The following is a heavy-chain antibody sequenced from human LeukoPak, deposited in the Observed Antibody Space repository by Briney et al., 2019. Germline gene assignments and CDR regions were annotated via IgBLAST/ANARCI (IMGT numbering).Heavy chain of an antibody. D-gene: IGHD3-3*01. Sequence: SETLSLTCTVSGGSISSGDYYWSWIRQPPGKGLEWIGYIYYSGSTYHNPSLKSRVTISVDTSKNQFSLKLSSVTAADTAVYYCARASLRFTFDYWGQGTLVTVSS. V-gene: IGHV4-30-4*01. CDR3: ARASLRFTFDY. J-gene: IGHJ4*02. CDR1: GGSISSGDYY. CDR2: IYYSGST.